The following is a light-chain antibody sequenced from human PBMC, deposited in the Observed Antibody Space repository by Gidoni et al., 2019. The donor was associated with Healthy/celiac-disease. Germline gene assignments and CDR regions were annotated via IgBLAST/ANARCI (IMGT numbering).Light chain of an antibody. CDR3: QQYNSYPYT. CDR2: DAS. Sequence: DIQMTQSPSTLSASVGDRVTITCRASQSISSRLAWYQQKPGKAPKLLIYDASSLESGVPSRFSGSGSGTEFTLTISSLQPDDFATYYCQQYNSYPYTFXQXTKLEIK. CDR1: QSISSR. V-gene: IGKV1-5*01. J-gene: IGKJ2*01.